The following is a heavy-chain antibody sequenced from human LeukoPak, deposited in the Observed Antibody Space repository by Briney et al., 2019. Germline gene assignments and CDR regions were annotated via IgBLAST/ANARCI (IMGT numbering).Heavy chain of an antibody. CDR1: GFTFSSYS. J-gene: IGHJ4*02. V-gene: IGHV3-21*01. CDR3: ASGYCSGGSCYSDY. D-gene: IGHD2-15*01. CDR2: ISSSSSYI. Sequence: GGPLRLSCAASGFTFSSYSMNWVRQAPGKGLEWVSSISSSSSYIYYADSVKGRFTISRDNAKNSLYLQMNSLRAEDTAVYYCASGYCSGGSCYSDYWGQGTLVTVSS.